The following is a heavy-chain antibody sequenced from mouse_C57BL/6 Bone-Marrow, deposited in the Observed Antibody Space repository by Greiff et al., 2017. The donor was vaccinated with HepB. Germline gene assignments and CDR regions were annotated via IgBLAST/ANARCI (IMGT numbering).Heavy chain of an antibody. CDR1: GYTFTSYW. CDR2: IYPGSGST. V-gene: IGHV1-55*01. Sequence: VKLQQPGAELVKPGASVKMSCKASGYTFTSYWITWVKQRPGQGLEWIGDIYPGSGSTNYNEKFKSKATLTVDTSSSTAYMQLSSLTSEDSAVYYCGSITTVVAPRYFDVWGTGTTVTVSS. D-gene: IGHD1-1*01. J-gene: IGHJ1*03. CDR3: GSITTVVAPRYFDV.